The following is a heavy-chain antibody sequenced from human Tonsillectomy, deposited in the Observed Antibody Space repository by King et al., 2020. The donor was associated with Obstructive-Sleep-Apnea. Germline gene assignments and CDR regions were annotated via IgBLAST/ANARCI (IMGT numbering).Heavy chain of an antibody. Sequence: VQLVESGGGLVQPGGSLRLSCAASGFTVSDNYMSWVRQAPGKGLEWVSVIYSGGSTYYADSVRGRFTISRDNSKNTLYLQMNSLRAEDTAVYYCARDPVGDTLMAGWGSWGQGTLVTVSS. J-gene: IGHJ5*02. CDR3: ARDPVGDTLMAGWGS. CDR1: GFTVSDNY. CDR2: IYSGGST. D-gene: IGHD5-18*01. V-gene: IGHV3-66*01.